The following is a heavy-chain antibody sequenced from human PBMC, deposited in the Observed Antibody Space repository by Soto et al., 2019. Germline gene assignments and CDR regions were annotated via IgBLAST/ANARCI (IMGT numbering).Heavy chain of an antibody. Sequence: QVQLVQSGAEVKKPGASVKVSCNASGYTFTNYGINWVRQAPGQGPEWMGWSSGYNGETKYAQSPHGRATMTADTSTSTAYMELRSLRSDDTAVYYCARGGSSWSAEYYQHWGQGTLVIVSS. J-gene: IGHJ1*01. CDR3: ARGGSSWSAEYYQH. CDR1: GYTFTNYG. CDR2: SSGYNGET. D-gene: IGHD6-13*01. V-gene: IGHV1-18*01.